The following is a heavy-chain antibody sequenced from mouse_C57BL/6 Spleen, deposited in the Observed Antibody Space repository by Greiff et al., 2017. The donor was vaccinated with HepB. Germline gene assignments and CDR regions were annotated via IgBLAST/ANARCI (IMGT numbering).Heavy chain of an antibody. J-gene: IGHJ2*01. Sequence: EVKLVESGGGLVQPKGSLKLSCAASGFSFNTYAMNWVRQAPGKGLEWVARIRSKSNNYATYYADSVKDRFTISRDDSESMLYLQMNNLKTEDTAMYYCVSQRGAYGIFDYWGQGTTLTVSS. CDR3: VSQRGAYGIFDY. CDR1: GFSFNTYA. D-gene: IGHD2-1*01. V-gene: IGHV10-1*01. CDR2: IRSKSNNYAT.